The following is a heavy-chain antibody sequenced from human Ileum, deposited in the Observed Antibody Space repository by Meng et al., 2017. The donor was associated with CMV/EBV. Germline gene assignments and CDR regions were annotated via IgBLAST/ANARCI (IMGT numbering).Heavy chain of an antibody. J-gene: IGHJ4*02. V-gene: IGHV4-39*07. CDR2: IHYTETT. CDR1: GDSISSGRHF. CDR3: AADISTAWFYY. D-gene: IGHD2-2*01. Sequence: LQESGLGLVKPSETLSLTCNVTGDSISSGRHFWGWIRQAPGKGLEWIATIHYTETTHYNPSLKSRITISVDTSKNQISLKVNSVTAADTAMYYCAADISTAWFYYWGQGTLVTVSS.